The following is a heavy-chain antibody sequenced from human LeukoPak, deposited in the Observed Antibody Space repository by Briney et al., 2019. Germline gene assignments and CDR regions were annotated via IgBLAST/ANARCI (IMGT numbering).Heavy chain of an antibody. J-gene: IGHJ1*01. CDR3: ARAGMGYCSTTSCKYFQH. CDR1: GYSFTSYW. V-gene: IGHV5-51*01. D-gene: IGHD2-2*01. CDR2: IYPGDSDS. Sequence: GASLKISCKGSGYSFTSYWIGWVRRMPGKGLEWMGIIYPGDSDSYYSPSFQGQVIISADKCVNTAYLQWSSLKVSDTAMYYCARAGMGYCSTTSCKYFQHWGQGTLVTVSS.